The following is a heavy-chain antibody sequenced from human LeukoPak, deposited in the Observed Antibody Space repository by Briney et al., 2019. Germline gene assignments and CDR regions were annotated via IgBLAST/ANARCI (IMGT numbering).Heavy chain of an antibody. D-gene: IGHD3-10*01. Sequence: GGSLRLSCAASGFTFDDYAMHWVRQAPGKGLEWVSLISGDGGDTYYADSVKGRFTISRDNSKNSLYLQMNSLRTEDTALYYCAEVSPSFGDAFDIWGQGTMVTVSS. CDR3: AEVSPSFGDAFDI. CDR1: GFTFDDYA. V-gene: IGHV3-43*02. J-gene: IGHJ3*02. CDR2: ISGDGGDT.